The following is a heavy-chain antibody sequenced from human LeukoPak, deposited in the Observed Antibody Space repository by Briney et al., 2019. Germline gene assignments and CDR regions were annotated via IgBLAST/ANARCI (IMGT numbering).Heavy chain of an antibody. CDR3: ARADDYSNPYFDY. CDR1: GFTFSSYS. Sequence: GGSLRLSCTASGFTFSSYSMNWVRQAPGKGLEWVSSISTSSSYIYYADSVKGRFTISRDNARNSLYLQMNTLRAEDTAVYYCARADDYSNPYFDYWGQGTLVTVSS. J-gene: IGHJ4*02. V-gene: IGHV3-21*04. D-gene: IGHD4-11*01. CDR2: ISTSSSYI.